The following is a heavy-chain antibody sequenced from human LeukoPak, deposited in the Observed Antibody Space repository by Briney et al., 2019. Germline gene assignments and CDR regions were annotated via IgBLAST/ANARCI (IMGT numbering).Heavy chain of an antibody. Sequence: GGSLRLSCAASGFTFGSYGMHWVRQAPGKGLEWVAVISYDGSNKYYADSVKGRFTISRDNSKNTLYLQMNSLRAEDTAVYYCAKSYGDYEPGGPYYYGMDVWGQGTTVTVSS. CDR3: AKSYGDYEPGGPYYYGMDV. V-gene: IGHV3-30*18. CDR2: ISYDGSNK. J-gene: IGHJ6*02. CDR1: GFTFGSYG. D-gene: IGHD4-17*01.